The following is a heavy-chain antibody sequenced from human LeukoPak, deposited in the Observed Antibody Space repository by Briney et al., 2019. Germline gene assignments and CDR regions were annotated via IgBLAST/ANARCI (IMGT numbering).Heavy chain of an antibody. D-gene: IGHD6-19*01. CDR2: ISWNSGSI. V-gene: IGHV3-9*01. Sequence: GGSLRLSCAASGFTFSSYGMHWVRQAPGKGLEWVSGISWNSGSIGYADSVKGRFTISRDNAKNSLYLQMNSLRAEDTALYYCAKNPRDYAVAPDWYFDLWGRGTLVTVSS. CDR1: GFTFSSYG. J-gene: IGHJ2*01. CDR3: AKNPRDYAVAPDWYFDL.